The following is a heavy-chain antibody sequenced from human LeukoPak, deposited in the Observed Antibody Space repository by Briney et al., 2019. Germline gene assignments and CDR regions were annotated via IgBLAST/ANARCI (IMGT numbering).Heavy chain of an antibody. CDR1: GYTFTGYY. Sequence: GASVKVSCKPSGYTFTGYYMHWVRQAPGQGLEWMGWINPNSGGANYAQKFQGRVTMTRDTSISTGYMELSSLRSDDTAVYYCARSADYSNQHNDYWGQGTLVTVSS. V-gene: IGHV1-2*02. D-gene: IGHD4-11*01. J-gene: IGHJ4*02. CDR3: ARSADYSNQHNDY. CDR2: INPNSGGA.